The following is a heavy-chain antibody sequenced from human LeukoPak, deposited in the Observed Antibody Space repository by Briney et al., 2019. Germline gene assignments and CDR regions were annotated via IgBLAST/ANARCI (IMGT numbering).Heavy chain of an antibody. CDR1: GFTFSNYW. J-gene: IGHJ4*02. V-gene: IGHV3-7*01. CDR2: IKQDGSEK. Sequence: GGSLRLSCAASGFTFSNYWMNWVRRAPGKGLEWVAYIKQDGSEKYYVDSVRGRFTISRDNAKNLLYLQMNSLRAEDTAVYYRMIDYCGAERVDFFDFWGQGTLVTVSS. CDR3: MIDYCGAERVDFFDF. D-gene: IGHD2-21*01.